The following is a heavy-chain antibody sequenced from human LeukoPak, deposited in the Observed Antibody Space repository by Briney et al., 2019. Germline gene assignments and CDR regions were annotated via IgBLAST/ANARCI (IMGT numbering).Heavy chain of an antibody. V-gene: IGHV1-18*01. CDR3: ARAGEYYYDSSGYHDAFDI. CDR1: GYTFTSYG. J-gene: IGHJ3*02. CDR2: ISAYNGNT. D-gene: IGHD3-22*01. Sequence: GASVKVSCKASGYTFTSYGISWVRQAPGQGLEWMGWISAYNGNTNYAQKLQGRVTMTTDTSTSTAYMELRSLRSDDTAVYYCARAGEYYYDSSGYHDAFDIWGQGTMVTVSS.